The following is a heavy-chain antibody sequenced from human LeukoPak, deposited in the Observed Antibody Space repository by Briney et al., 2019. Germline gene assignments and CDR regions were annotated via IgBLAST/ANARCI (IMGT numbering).Heavy chain of an antibody. CDR1: GGSISSSGYY. Sequence: SETLSLTCTVSGGSISSSGYYWGWFRQPPGKGLEWIGSIYYSGTTYYSQPLKSRVTISVDTSKDQFSLKLTSVTAADTAVYYCARQGSAGDYVFFWGQGTLVTVPS. V-gene: IGHV4-39*01. D-gene: IGHD3-16*01. CDR3: ARQGSAGDYVFF. CDR2: IYYSGTT. J-gene: IGHJ4*02.